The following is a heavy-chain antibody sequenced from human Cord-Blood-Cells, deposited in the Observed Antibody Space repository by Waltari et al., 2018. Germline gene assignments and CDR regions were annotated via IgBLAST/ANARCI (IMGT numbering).Heavy chain of an antibody. CDR1: GFTFSSDS. J-gene: IGHJ3*02. Sequence: EVQLVESGGGLVKPGGPLRLSCAASGFTFSSDSMNWVRQAPGKGLEWVSSISSSSSYIYYADSVKGRFTISRDNAKNSLYLQMNSLRAEDTAVYYCARSGYFGDAFDIWGQGTMVTVSS. V-gene: IGHV3-21*01. D-gene: IGHD3-10*01. CDR2: ISSSSSYI. CDR3: ARSGYFGDAFDI.